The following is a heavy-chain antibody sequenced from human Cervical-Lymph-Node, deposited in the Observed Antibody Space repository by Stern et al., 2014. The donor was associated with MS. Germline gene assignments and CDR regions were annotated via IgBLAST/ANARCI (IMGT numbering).Heavy chain of an antibody. D-gene: IGHD1-26*01. CDR1: GYSFTLYW. J-gene: IGHJ4*02. CDR3: AALVRGSYFY. CDR2: IYPGNSDP. V-gene: IGHV5-51*01. Sequence: EVQLEESGAEMKKPGESLKSSCKGSGYSFTLYWIGWVRQMPGKGLEGRGIIYPGNSDPRSSPSFQGQVTISADKSISTAYLQWSSLKASDTAMYYCAALVRGSYFYWGQGTLVTVSS.